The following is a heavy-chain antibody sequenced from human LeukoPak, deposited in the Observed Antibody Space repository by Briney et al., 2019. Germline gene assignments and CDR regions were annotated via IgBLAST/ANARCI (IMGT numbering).Heavy chain of an antibody. J-gene: IGHJ4*02. CDR3: ASDISNKGFDY. CDR1: GLTLSNYY. CDR2: ISNIGSTT. D-gene: IGHD3-3*02. V-gene: IGHV3-11*04. Sequence: GGSLRLSCAASGLTLSNYYMSWIRQAPGKGLGWVSYISNIGSTTHHTDSVKGRFTISRDNSKNSAYLQMNSLRADDTAVYYCASDISNKGFDYWGQGTLVTVSS.